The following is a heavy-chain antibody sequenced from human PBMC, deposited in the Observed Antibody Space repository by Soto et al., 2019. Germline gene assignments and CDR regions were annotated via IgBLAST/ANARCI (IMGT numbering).Heavy chain of an antibody. CDR1: EFTFSSYG. CDR3: AKGLWFGEFDY. J-gene: IGHJ4*02. CDR2: ISYDGRNK. D-gene: IGHD3-10*01. V-gene: IGHV3-30*18. Sequence: QVQLVESGGGVVQPGRSLRLSCAASEFTFSSYGMHWVRQAPGRGLGWVAVISYDGRNKTYTDSLKGRFTISRDNTKNTLYLQMNSLRAEDTAVYYCAKGLWFGEFDYWGQGTLVTVSS.